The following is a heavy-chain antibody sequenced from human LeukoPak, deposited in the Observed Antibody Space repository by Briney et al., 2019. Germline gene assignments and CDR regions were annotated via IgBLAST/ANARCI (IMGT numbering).Heavy chain of an antibody. D-gene: IGHD6-6*01. V-gene: IGHV3-21*01. CDR1: GLTFSSYS. Sequence: GSLRLFCAASGLTFSSYSMNWVRQAPGKGLEWVSSISSSSSYIYYADSVKGRFTISRDNAKNSLYLQMNSLRAEDTAVYYCARDNEYSSSYYFDYWGQGTLVTVSS. J-gene: IGHJ4*02. CDR3: ARDNEYSSSYYFDY. CDR2: ISSSSSYI.